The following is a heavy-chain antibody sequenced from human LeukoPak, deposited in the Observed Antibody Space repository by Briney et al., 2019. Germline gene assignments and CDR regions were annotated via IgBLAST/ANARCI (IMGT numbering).Heavy chain of an antibody. J-gene: IGHJ4*02. CDR3: ARDLGYCSSTSCRIDY. CDR2: ISAYNGNK. CDR1: GYTFTSYG. Sequence: ASVKVSCKASGYTFTSYGISWVRQAPGQGLEWMGWISAYNGNKNYAQKLQGRVTMTTDTSTSTAYMELRSLRSDDTAVYYCARDLGYCSSTSCRIDYWGQGTLVTVSS. D-gene: IGHD2-2*01. V-gene: IGHV1-18*01.